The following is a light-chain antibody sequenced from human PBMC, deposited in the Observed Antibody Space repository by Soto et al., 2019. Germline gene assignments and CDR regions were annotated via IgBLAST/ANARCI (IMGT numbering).Light chain of an antibody. Sequence: QAVVTQPPSVSGAPGQRITISCTGSSSNIGAGSEVHWYQQFPGTAPRLLIYGNTNRPSGVPDRFSGSKSGTSASLAITGLQADDEADYYCQSYDSSLSGVVFGGGTKLTVL. J-gene: IGLJ2*01. CDR2: GNT. CDR3: QSYDSSLSGVV. V-gene: IGLV1-40*01. CDR1: SSNIGAGSE.